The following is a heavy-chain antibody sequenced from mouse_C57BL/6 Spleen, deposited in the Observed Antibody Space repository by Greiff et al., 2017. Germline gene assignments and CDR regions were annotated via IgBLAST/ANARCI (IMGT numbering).Heavy chain of an antibody. CDR1: GYTFTSYW. J-gene: IGHJ2*01. CDR2: IDPSDSYT. D-gene: IGHD2-5*01. CDR3: ARDSNFFL. V-gene: IGHV1-69*01. Sequence: QVQLQQPGAELVMPGASVKLSCKASGYTFTSYWMHWVKQRPGQGLEWIGEIDPSDSYTNYNQKFKGKSTLTVDKSSSTAYMQLSSLTSEDSAVYYCARDSNFFLWGQGTTLTVSS.